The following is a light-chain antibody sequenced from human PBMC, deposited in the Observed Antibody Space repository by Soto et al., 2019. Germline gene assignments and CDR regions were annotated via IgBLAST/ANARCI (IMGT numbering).Light chain of an antibody. V-gene: IGKV3-15*01. CDR2: DAS. CDR3: QHYNNWPPYT. CDR1: QSVSSN. J-gene: IGKJ2*01. Sequence: EILMTQSPATLSVSPGERATLSCRASQSVSSNLAWYQQKPGQAPRLLIYDASTRATGIPARFSGSGSGTEFTLTVSNLQSEDFGVYYCQHYNNWPPYTFGQGTNLEIK.